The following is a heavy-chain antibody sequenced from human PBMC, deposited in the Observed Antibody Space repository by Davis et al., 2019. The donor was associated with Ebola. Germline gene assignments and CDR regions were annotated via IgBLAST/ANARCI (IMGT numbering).Heavy chain of an antibody. D-gene: IGHD2-2*01. CDR1: GYTFTSYY. Sequence: ASVKVSCKASGYTFTSYYMHWVRQAPGQGLEWMGWISAYNGNTNYAQKLQGRVTMTTDTSTSTAYMELRSLRSDDTAVYYCAREEVVPAAPTYWGQGTLVTVSS. CDR2: ISAYNGNT. CDR3: AREEVVPAAPTY. V-gene: IGHV1-18*04. J-gene: IGHJ4*02.